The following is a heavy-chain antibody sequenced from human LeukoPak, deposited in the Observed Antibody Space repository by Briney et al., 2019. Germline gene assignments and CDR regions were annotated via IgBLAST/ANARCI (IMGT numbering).Heavy chain of an antibody. D-gene: IGHD3/OR15-3a*01. Sequence: ASVKVSCKASGYTFTGKFIHWVRQAPGQGLEWMGWIDPNSGGTDYAQKFRGRVTMTRDTSTSTAYMDLSSLISDDTAVYYRARDREGLAYFDYWGQGTLVTVSS. CDR2: IDPNSGGT. CDR1: GYTFTGKF. V-gene: IGHV1-2*02. CDR3: ARDREGLAYFDY. J-gene: IGHJ4*02.